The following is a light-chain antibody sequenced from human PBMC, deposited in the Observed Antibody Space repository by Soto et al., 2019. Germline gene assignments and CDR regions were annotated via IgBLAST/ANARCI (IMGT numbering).Light chain of an antibody. CDR3: QQSYSTLALT. Sequence: VITQSQGPLSLSPGERATLSCSASQSVGTYLAWYQHKPGQTPKLLIYDASDRATGIPARFSGSGSGTDFTLTISSLQPEDFATYYCQQSYSTLALTVGGGTKVDIK. CDR1: QSVGTY. V-gene: IGKV3-11*01. J-gene: IGKJ4*01. CDR2: DAS.